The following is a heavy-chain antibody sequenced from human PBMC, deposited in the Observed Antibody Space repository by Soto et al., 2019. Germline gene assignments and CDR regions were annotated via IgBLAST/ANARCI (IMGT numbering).Heavy chain of an antibody. CDR1: GFTFSIYS. CDR3: ARHGAYDFWSGYYTGGYYYYYGMDV. J-gene: IGHJ6*02. Sequence: GGSLRLSCAASGFTFSIYSMNWVRQAPGKGLEWVSYIMPGSSHIFYADSVKGRFTISRDNAKNSLYLQMNSLRAADTAVYCARHGAYDFWSGYYTGGYYYYYGMDVWGQGTTVTVSS. D-gene: IGHD3-3*01. CDR2: IMPGSSHI. V-gene: IGHV3-48*01.